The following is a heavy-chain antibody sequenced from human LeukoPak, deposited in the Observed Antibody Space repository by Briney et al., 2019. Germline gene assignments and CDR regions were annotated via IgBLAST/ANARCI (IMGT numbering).Heavy chain of an antibody. CDR1: GFSLSGSA. D-gene: IGHD6-13*01. Sequence: GRSLRLSCAASGFSLSGSAMHWVSQVSGNVSEWVGRIRSKANSYATAYATSVKGRCTISRDDSKNTAYLQMNSLKTEDTAVYYCTRHTGIAAASFDYWGQGTLVTVSS. J-gene: IGHJ4*02. V-gene: IGHV3-73*01. CDR3: TRHTGIAAASFDY. CDR2: IRSKANSYAT.